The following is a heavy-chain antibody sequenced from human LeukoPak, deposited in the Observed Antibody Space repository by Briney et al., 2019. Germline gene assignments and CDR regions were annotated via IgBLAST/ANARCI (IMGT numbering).Heavy chain of an antibody. CDR3: ARGAYYYDSSLGY. Sequence: SETLSLTCTVSGGSISSYYWSWIRQPPGKGLEWIGYIYYSGSTNYNPSLKSRVTISVDTSKNQFSLKLSSVTAADTAVYYCARGAYYYDSSLGYWGQGTLVTVSS. V-gene: IGHV4-59*01. D-gene: IGHD3-22*01. CDR2: IYYSGST. J-gene: IGHJ4*02. CDR1: GGSISSYY.